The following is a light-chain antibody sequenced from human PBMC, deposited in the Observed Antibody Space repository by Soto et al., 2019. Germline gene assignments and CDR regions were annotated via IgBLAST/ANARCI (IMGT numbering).Light chain of an antibody. V-gene: IGKV3-20*01. CDR1: QTVGSGY. CDR2: TAS. CDR3: QQYSNSPYT. Sequence: EIVLTQSPGTLSLSPGERATLSCRASQTVGSGYLAWYQQKPGQAPRLLIHTASSRATGIPDRFSGSGSGTDFTLTISSLEPEDFALYYCQQYSNSPYTFGQGSKLEIK. J-gene: IGKJ2*01.